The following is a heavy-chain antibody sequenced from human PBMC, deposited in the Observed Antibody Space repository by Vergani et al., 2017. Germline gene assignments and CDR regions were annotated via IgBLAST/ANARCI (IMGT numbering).Heavy chain of an antibody. Sequence: ELQLLESGGGLVQPGGSLRLSCAASGFTFSSYAMSWVRQAPGKGLEWVSAISGSGGSTYYADSVKGRFTISRDNSKNTLYLQMNSLRAEDTAVYYCARGNYYGSGTYVDPWGQGTLVTVSS. V-gene: IGHV3-23*01. J-gene: IGHJ5*02. CDR1: GFTFSSYA. D-gene: IGHD3-10*01. CDR2: ISGSGGST. CDR3: ARGNYYGSGTYVDP.